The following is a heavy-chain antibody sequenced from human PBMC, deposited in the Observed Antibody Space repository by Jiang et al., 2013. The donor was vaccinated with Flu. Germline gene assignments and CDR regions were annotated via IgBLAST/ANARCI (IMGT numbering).Heavy chain of an antibody. D-gene: IGHD5-18*01. V-gene: IGHV5-51*01. CDR1: GNSFTSSW. CDR3: ARQPGDTYGNFYNGLDV. CDR2: INPGDSDT. Sequence: SLKISCKGSGNSFTSSWIGWVRQTPGKGLEWMGIINPGDSDTRYSPSFQGQVTISADMSITTAYLQWGSLEASDTAIYYCARQPGDTYGNFYNGLDVWGQGTTVSVSS. J-gene: IGHJ6*02.